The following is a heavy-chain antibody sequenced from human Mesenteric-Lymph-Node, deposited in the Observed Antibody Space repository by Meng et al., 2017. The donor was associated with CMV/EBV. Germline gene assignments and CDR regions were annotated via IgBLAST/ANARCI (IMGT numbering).Heavy chain of an antibody. CDR1: GYTFTGYC. CDR2: MNPNSGNT. V-gene: IGHV1-8*02. CDR3: ARAPAAATYNWFDP. Sequence: ASVKVSCKASGYTFTGYCIHWVRQAPGEGLEWMGWMNPNSGNTGYAQKFQGRVTMTRNTSISTAYMELSSLRSEDTAVYYCARAPAAATYNWFDPWGQGTLVTVSS. D-gene: IGHD2-15*01. J-gene: IGHJ5*02.